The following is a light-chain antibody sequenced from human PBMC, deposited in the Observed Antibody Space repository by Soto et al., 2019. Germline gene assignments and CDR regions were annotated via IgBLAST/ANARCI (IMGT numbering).Light chain of an antibody. J-gene: IGLJ1*01. CDR2: EVS. CDR1: SSDVGGYNY. V-gene: IGLV2-14*03. CDR3: SSYTASSTLL. Sequence: QSVLTQPASVSGSPGQSITIYCTGTSSDVGGYNYVSWSQQHPGKAPKLLISEVSNRPSGVSNRFSGSKSGNTASLTISGLQADDEADYYCSSYTASSTLLFGTGTKVTVL.